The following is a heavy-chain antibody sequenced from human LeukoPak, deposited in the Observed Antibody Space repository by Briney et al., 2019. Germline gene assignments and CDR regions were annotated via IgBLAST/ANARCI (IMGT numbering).Heavy chain of an antibody. V-gene: IGHV1-69*04. CDR2: IIPILGIA. CDR1: EGTFSSYA. Sequence: SVKVSCKASEGTFSSYAISWVRQAPGQGLEWMGRIIPILGIANYAQKFQGRVTITADKSTSTAYMELSSLRSEDTAVYYCARSSNAAMVSVDYWGQGTLVTVSS. D-gene: IGHD5-18*01. CDR3: ARSSNAAMVSVDY. J-gene: IGHJ4*02.